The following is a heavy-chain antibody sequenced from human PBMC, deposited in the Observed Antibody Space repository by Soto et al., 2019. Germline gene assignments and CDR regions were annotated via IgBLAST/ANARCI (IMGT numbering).Heavy chain of an antibody. V-gene: IGHV1-2*02. CDR1: GYTFTGYY. Sequence: ASVKVSCKASGYTFTGYYMHWVRQAPGQGLEWMGWINPNSGGTNYAQKFQGGVTMTRDTSISTAYMELGRLRSDDTAVYYCARGYSYGYAAIYWGQGTLVTVSS. D-gene: IGHD5-18*01. J-gene: IGHJ4*02. CDR2: INPNSGGT. CDR3: ARGYSYGYAAIY.